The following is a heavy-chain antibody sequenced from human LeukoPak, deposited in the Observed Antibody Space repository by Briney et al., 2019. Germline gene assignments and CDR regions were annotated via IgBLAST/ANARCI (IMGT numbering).Heavy chain of an antibody. D-gene: IGHD6-6*01. CDR2: MNPNSGNT. CDR3: ARGRKRGYSSSSWFDP. J-gene: IGHJ5*02. CDR1: GYTLTSYD. Sequence: ASVKVSCKASGYTLTSYDINWVRQATGQGLKWMGWMNPNSGNTGYAQKFQGRVTMTRNNSISTAYMELSSLRSEDTAVHYCARGRKRGYSSSSWFDPWGQGTLVTVSS. V-gene: IGHV1-8*01.